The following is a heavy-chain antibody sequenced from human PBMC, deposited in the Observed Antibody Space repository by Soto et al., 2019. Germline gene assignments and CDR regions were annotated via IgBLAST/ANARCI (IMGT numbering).Heavy chain of an antibody. CDR1: GYLISSGYY. D-gene: IGHD3-22*01. J-gene: IGHJ4*02. V-gene: IGHV4-38-2*02. CDR3: ARDLSSRYHYYYFDY. CDR2: IDYSGKT. Sequence: SETLSLTCSFSGYLISSGYYWGWVRQTPGKGLEWLGSIDYSGKTYKNPSLKSRVSASVDLSQNQFSLNLRSVTAADTAVYFCARDLSSRYHYYYFDYWGQRTLVNVSS.